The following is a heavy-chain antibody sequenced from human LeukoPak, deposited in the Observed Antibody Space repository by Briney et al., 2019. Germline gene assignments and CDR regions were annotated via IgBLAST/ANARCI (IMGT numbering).Heavy chain of an antibody. J-gene: IGHJ4*02. V-gene: IGHV4-34*01. Sequence: SETLSLTCAVYGGSFSGYYWSWIRQPPGKGLEWIGEINHSGSTNYNPSLKSRVTISVDTSKNQFSLKLSSGTAADTAVYYCAVRRTGGYFDYWGQGTLVTVSS. CDR2: INHSGST. CDR3: AVRRTGGYFDY. CDR1: GGSFSGYY. D-gene: IGHD1-26*01.